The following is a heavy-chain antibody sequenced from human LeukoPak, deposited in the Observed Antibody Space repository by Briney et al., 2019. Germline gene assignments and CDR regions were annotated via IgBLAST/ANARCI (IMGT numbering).Heavy chain of an antibody. CDR2: IHSNENIK. CDR1: GFTFSNYG. D-gene: IGHD3-10*02. Sequence: GGSLRLSCAASGFTFSNYGVHWVRQAPGKGLEWVAFIHSNENIKWYADSVKGRFTISRDNSKSTLFLQMNSLRAEDTAVYYCAELGITMIGGVWGKGTTVTISS. CDR3: AELGITMIGGV. J-gene: IGHJ6*04. V-gene: IGHV3-30*02.